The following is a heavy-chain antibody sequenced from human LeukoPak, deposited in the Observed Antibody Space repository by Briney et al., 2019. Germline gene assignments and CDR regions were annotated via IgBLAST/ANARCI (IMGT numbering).Heavy chain of an antibody. D-gene: IGHD2-2*01. V-gene: IGHV3-30-3*01. CDR1: GFTFSSCA. J-gene: IGHJ6*02. Sequence: GRSLRLSCAASGFTFSSCAMHWVRQAPGKGLEWVAVISYDGSNKYYADSVKGRFTISRDNSKNTLYLQMNSLRAEDTAVYYCARQAQLPSPSYYYYYGMDVWGQGTMVTVSS. CDR3: ARQAQLPSPSYYYYYGMDV. CDR2: ISYDGSNK.